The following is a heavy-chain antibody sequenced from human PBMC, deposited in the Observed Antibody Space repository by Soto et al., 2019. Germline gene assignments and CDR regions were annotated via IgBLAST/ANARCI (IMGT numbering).Heavy chain of an antibody. CDR1: GYTFTSYD. J-gene: IGHJ6*03. CDR2: MNPNSGNT. Sequence: GASVKVSCKASGYTFTSYDINWVRQATGQGLEWMGWMNPNSGNTGYAQKFQGRVTMTRNTSISTAYMELSSLRSEDTAVYYCARSNYDFWSGSYYYYYMDVWGKGTTVTVSS. CDR3: ARSNYDFWSGSYYYYYMDV. V-gene: IGHV1-8*01. D-gene: IGHD3-3*01.